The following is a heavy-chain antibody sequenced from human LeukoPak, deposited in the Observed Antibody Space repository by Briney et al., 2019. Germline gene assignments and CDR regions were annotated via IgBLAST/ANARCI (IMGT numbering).Heavy chain of an antibody. D-gene: IGHD3-3*01. CDR2: ISYDGSNK. J-gene: IGHJ4*02. Sequence: TGGSLRLSCAASGFTFSSYAMHWVRQAPGKGLEWVAVISYDGSNKYYADSVKGRFTISRDNSKNTLYLQMNSLRAEDTAVYYCARGMPITIFGVFDYWGQGTLVTVSS. CDR3: ARGMPITIFGVFDY. CDR1: GFTFSSYA. V-gene: IGHV3-30-3*01.